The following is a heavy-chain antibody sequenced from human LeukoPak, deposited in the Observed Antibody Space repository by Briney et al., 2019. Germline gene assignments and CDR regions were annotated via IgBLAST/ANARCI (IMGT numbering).Heavy chain of an antibody. CDR2: MNPNSGNT. V-gene: IGHV1-8*01. J-gene: IGHJ6*02. Sequence: ASVKVSCKASGYTFTSYDINWVRQATGQGLEWMGWMNPNSGNTGYAQKFQGRVTMTRNTSISTAYMELSSLRSEDTAVYYCAREWRDKRKMGMDVWGQGTTVTVSS. CDR3: AREWRDKRKMGMDV. CDR1: GYTFTSYD. D-gene: IGHD2-8*01.